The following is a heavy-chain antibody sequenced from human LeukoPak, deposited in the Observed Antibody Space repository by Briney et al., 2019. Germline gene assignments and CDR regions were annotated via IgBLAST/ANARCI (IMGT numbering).Heavy chain of an antibody. CDR3: ARERYFDWLGVDV. D-gene: IGHD3-9*01. V-gene: IGHV4-34*01. CDR1: GGSFSGYY. CDR2: INHSGST. J-gene: IGHJ6*02. Sequence: SETLSLTCAVYGGSFSGYYWSWIRQPPGKGLDWIGEINHSGSTNYNPSLKSRVTISVDTSKNQFSLKLSSVTAADTAVYYCARERYFDWLGVDVWGQGTTVTVSS.